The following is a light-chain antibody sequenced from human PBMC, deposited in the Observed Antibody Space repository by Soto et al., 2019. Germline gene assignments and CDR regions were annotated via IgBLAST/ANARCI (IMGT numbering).Light chain of an antibody. CDR2: DVS. V-gene: IGLV2-14*03. Sequence: QSALTQPASVXXXXXXXXXXSCTGTSSDVGGYNYVSWYQQHPGKAPNLVIYDVSNRPSGVSNRFSGSKSGNTASLTISGLQAEDEADYYCSSYTSSKTLVLGGGTKLTVL. CDR3: SSYTSSKTLV. CDR1: SSDVGGYNY. J-gene: IGLJ2*01.